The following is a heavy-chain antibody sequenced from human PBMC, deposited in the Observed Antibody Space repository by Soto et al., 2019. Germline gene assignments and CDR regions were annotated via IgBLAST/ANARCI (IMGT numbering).Heavy chain of an antibody. CDR2: ISSSSSYI. V-gene: IGHV3-21*01. CDR1: GFTFSSYS. D-gene: IGHD6-13*01. J-gene: IGHJ4*02. CDR3: ARDEPAAAGNF. Sequence: EVQMVESGGGLVKPGGSLRLSCAASGFTFSSYSMNWVRQAPGKGLEWVSSISSSSSYIYYADSVKGRLTISRDNAKNSLYLQMNSLRAEDTAVYYCARDEPAAAGNFWGQGTLVTVSS.